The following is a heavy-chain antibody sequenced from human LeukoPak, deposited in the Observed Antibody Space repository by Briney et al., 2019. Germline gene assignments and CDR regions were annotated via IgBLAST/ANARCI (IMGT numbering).Heavy chain of an antibody. CDR2: ISSSGSYI. J-gene: IGHJ4*02. Sequence: PGGSLRLSCAASGFTFSSYSMNWVRQAPGKGLEWVSSISSSGSYIYYADSMKGRFTISRDNAKNSLYLQMNSLRAEDTAVYYCARERALDGYNPRPFFDYWGQGTLVTVSS. V-gene: IGHV3-21*01. CDR1: GFTFSSYS. D-gene: IGHD5-24*01. CDR3: ARERALDGYNPRPFFDY.